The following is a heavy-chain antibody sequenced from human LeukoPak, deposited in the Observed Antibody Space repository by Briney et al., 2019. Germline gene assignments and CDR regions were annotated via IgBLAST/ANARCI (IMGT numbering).Heavy chain of an antibody. Sequence: ASVKVSCKASGYTFTNYAFSWVRQAPGQGLEWMGWINTNNGNTNYVKRLQGRVTMTTDTSTTTAYMELRSLISDDTAVYYCAREREETYGSGSYTFDHWGQGTLVTVSP. CDR2: INTNNGNT. D-gene: IGHD3-10*01. CDR1: GYTFTNYA. J-gene: IGHJ4*02. CDR3: AREREETYGSGSYTFDH. V-gene: IGHV1-18*01.